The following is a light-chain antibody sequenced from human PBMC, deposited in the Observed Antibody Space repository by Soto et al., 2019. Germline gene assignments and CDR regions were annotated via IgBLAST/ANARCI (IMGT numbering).Light chain of an antibody. CDR1: QSVSSS. CDR3: QQYYKWPLT. V-gene: IGKV3-15*01. Sequence: EIVMTQSPATLSVSPGERATLSCRASQSVSSSSAWYQHKPGQGPRLLIYAASTRATDIPDRFSGSMSGTEFTLTINSLQSEDFVVYYCQQYYKWPLTFGQGTRVEIK. J-gene: IGKJ5*01. CDR2: AAS.